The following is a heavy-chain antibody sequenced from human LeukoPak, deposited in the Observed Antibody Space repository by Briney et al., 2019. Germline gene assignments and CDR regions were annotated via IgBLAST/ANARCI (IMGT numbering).Heavy chain of an antibody. Sequence: GGSLRLSCAASGFTFSDYYMSWIRQAPGKGLEWVSYISSSGSTIYYADSVKGRFTISRDNSKNTLYLQMNSLRAEDTAVYYCAKDLTGTTVYFDYWGQGTLVTVSS. V-gene: IGHV3-11*01. CDR1: GFTFSDYY. D-gene: IGHD1-7*01. CDR3: AKDLTGTTVYFDY. CDR2: ISSSGSTI. J-gene: IGHJ4*02.